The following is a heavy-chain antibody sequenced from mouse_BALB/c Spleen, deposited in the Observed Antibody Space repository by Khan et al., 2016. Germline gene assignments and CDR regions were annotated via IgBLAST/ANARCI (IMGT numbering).Heavy chain of an antibody. D-gene: IGHD1-2*01. J-gene: IGHJ2*01. CDR2: ISYRGST. CDR3: ARTARIKY. V-gene: IGHV3-2*02. CDR1: GYSITSGYG. Sequence: EGQRQESGPGLVKPSQSLSLTCTVTGYSITSGYGWNWIRQFPGNKLEWLGYISYRGSTNHNPSPKSRISITRATSQNQFCLQLNSVTTEDTATYYCARTARIKYWGQGTTLTVSS.